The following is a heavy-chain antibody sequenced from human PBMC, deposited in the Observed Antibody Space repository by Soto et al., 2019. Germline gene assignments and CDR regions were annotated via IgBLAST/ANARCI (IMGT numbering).Heavy chain of an antibody. Sequence: SETLSLTCTVSGGSISSYYWSWIRQPPGKGLEWIGHIYHSGNTNYNPSLKSRITISVDTSKNQFSLNLSSVTASDTAVYYCARNVDTAMVLWFDPWGQGTLVTVSS. D-gene: IGHD5-18*01. J-gene: IGHJ5*02. CDR2: IYHSGNT. V-gene: IGHV4-59*08. CDR1: GGSISSYY. CDR3: ARNVDTAMVLWFDP.